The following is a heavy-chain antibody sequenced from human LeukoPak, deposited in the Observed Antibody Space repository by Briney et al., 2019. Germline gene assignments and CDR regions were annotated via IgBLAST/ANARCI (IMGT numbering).Heavy chain of an antibody. D-gene: IGHD7-27*01. J-gene: IGHJ6*03. CDR1: GGSISSYY. CDR3: ARDGDAYYYYYYMDV. CDR2: IYTSGST. Sequence: SETLSLTCTVSGGSISSYYWSWIRQPAGKGLEWIGRIYTSGSTNYNPSLKSRVTISVDTSKNQFSLQLSSVTAADTAVYYCARDGDAYYYYYYMDVWGKGTTVTISS. V-gene: IGHV4-4*07.